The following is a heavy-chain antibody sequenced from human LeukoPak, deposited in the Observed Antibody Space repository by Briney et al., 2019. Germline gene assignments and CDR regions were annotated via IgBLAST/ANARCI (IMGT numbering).Heavy chain of an antibody. CDR1: GGSISSSSYY. Sequence: PSETLSLTCTVSGGSISSSSYYWGWIRQPPGKGLEWIGSIYYSGSTYYNPFLKSRVTISVDTSKNQFSLKLSSVTAADTAVYYCARLGYCSSTSCYLFDYWGQGTLVTVSS. J-gene: IGHJ4*02. CDR2: IYYSGST. V-gene: IGHV4-39*01. D-gene: IGHD2-2*01. CDR3: ARLGYCSSTSCYLFDY.